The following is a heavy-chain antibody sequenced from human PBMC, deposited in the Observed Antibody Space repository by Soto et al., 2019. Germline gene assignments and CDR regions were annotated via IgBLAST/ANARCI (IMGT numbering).Heavy chain of an antibody. Sequence: PSETLSLTCSVSGGFVSSNSYSWGWIRQSPGKWLEWIGYIYYSGSTNYNPSLKSRVTISVDRSKNKFSLKLSSVSAADTAVYYCAREITKVATHEYWCQTTLVTV. J-gene: IGHJ4*02. V-gene: IGHV4-61*01. D-gene: IGHD1-26*01. CDR2: IYYSGST. CDR1: GGFVSSNSYS. CDR3: AREITKVATHEY.